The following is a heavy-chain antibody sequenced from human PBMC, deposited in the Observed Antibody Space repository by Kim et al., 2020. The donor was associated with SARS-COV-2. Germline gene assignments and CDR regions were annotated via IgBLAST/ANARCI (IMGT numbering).Heavy chain of an antibody. Sequence: GGSLRLSCAASGFTFSSYAMSWVRQAPGKGLEWVSAISGSGGSTYYADSVKGRFTISRDNSKNTLYLQMNSLRAEDTAVYYCGAVPAATPFYYYYMDVWGQGTTVAVSS. D-gene: IGHD2-2*01. CDR2: ISGSGGST. V-gene: IGHV3-23*01. CDR1: GFTFSSYA. CDR3: GAVPAATPFYYYYMDV. J-gene: IGHJ6*03.